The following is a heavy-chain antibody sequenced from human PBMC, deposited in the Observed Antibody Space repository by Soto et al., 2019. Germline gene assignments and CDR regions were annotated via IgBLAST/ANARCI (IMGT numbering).Heavy chain of an antibody. CDR3: ARGINYAMDV. Sequence: EVQLVKSGGGSVQPGGSLRLSCAASGSTVSGHWMHWVRQEPGRGLVWVSLISPDGSVTTYADSVKGRFTISRDNAKNTLTLQMNSLRAEDTAVYYCARGINYAMDVWGQGTTVTVSS. V-gene: IGHV3-74*01. CDR2: ISPDGSVT. J-gene: IGHJ6*02. CDR1: GSTVSGHW.